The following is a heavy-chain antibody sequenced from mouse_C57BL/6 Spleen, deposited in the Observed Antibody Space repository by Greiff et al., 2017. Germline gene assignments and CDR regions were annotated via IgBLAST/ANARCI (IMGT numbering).Heavy chain of an antibody. CDR2: IYPGSGST. CDR3: ARRYGNYGAMDY. Sequence: VQLQQPGAELVKPGASVKMSCKASGYTFTSYWITWVKQRPGQGLEWIGDIYPGSGSTNYNEKFKSKATLTVDTSSSTAYMQLSSLTSEDSAAYYCARRYGNYGAMDYWGQGTSVTVSS. J-gene: IGHJ4*01. D-gene: IGHD2-1*01. V-gene: IGHV1-55*01. CDR1: GYTFTSYW.